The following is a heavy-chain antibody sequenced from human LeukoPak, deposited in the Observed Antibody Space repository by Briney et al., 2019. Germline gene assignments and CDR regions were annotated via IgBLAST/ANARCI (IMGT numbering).Heavy chain of an antibody. CDR3: ARVYGDYAVDV. Sequence: GGSLRLSCAASGFTFSDYYMSWIRQAPGKGLEGVSYISKSGSTVYYADSVKGRFTISRDNAKNSLYLQMNSLRAEDTAVYYCARVYGDYAVDVWGKGTTVTVSS. D-gene: IGHD4-17*01. CDR1: GFTFSDYY. J-gene: IGHJ6*04. V-gene: IGHV3-11*04. CDR2: ISKSGSTV.